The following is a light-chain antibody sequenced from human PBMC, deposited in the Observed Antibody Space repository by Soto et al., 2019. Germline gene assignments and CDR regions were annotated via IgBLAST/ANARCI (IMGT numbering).Light chain of an antibody. V-gene: IGKV2D-29*01. CDR2: EVS. J-gene: IGKJ4*01. CDR1: QSLLQSDGKTF. Sequence: DIVMTQTPRSRSVPPGQAASSSCKSSQSLLQSDGKTFLNWYLQKPGQPPQLLMYEVSNRVSGVPDRFSGSGSGTDFTLKISRVEAEDAGVYYCMQSIKLPLTFGGGTKVEIK. CDR3: MQSIKLPLT.